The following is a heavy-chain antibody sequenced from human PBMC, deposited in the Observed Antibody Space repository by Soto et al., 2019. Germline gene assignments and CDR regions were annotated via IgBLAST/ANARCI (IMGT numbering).Heavy chain of an antibody. CDR3: GRDMPPAGLAFDY. CDR1: GFMFSSHW. J-gene: IGHJ4*02. V-gene: IGHV3-7*01. CDR2: INQGTSEK. D-gene: IGHD2-2*01. Sequence: PGGSLRLSCAASGFMFSSHWMSWVRQAPGGGLEWVANINQGTSEKHYLDSVKGRFTISRDNAENSLYLQMNSLRAEDTAVYYCGRDMPPAGLAFDYWGQGTLVTVSS.